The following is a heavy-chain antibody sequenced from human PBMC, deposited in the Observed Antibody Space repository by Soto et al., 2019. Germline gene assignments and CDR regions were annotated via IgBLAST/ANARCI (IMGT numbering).Heavy chain of an antibody. CDR2: ISYDGSNK. Sequence: QVQLVESGGGVVQPGRSLRLSCAASGFTFSSYAMHWVRQAPGKGLEWVAVISYDGSNKYYADSVKGRFTISRDNSKNTLYVQMNSLRAEDTAVYYCARERIYSSSWYDYWGQGTLVTVSS. J-gene: IGHJ4*02. CDR1: GFTFSSYA. D-gene: IGHD6-13*01. V-gene: IGHV3-30-3*01. CDR3: ARERIYSSSWYDY.